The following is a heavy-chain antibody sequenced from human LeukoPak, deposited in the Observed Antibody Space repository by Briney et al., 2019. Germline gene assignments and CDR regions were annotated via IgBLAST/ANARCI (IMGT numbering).Heavy chain of an antibody. CDR3: ASNPGRGDWFDP. J-gene: IGHJ5*02. CDR2: ISASGHYT. D-gene: IGHD3-10*01. V-gene: IGHV3-23*01. Sequence: GGSLRLSCEASGFTFSNSAMSWVRQAPGKGLEWVSGISASGHYTYNADSAKGRFTISRDNSKNTLYLQMNSLRAEDTAVYYCASNPGRGDWFDPWGQGTLVSVSS. CDR1: GFTFSNSA.